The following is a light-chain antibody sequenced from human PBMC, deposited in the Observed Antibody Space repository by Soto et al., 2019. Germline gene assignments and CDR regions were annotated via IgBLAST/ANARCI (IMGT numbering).Light chain of an antibody. CDR2: DAS. V-gene: IGKV1-5*01. CDR1: QSISSW. J-gene: IGKJ4*02. CDR3: QQYKNWPRT. Sequence: DIQMTQSPSTLSASVGDRVTITCRASQSISSWLAWYQQKPGKAPKLLIYDASSLESGVPSRFSGSGSGTEFTLTISSLQPDDFAVYYCQQYKNWPRTFGRGTKVDIK.